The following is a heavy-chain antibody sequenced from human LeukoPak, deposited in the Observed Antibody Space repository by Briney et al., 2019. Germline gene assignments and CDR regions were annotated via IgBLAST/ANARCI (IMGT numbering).Heavy chain of an antibody. CDR2: MNPNSGNT. CDR3: ARRNTIMVAGLDY. J-gene: IGHJ4*02. CDR1: GYTFTSYD. V-gene: IGHV1-8*01. D-gene: IGHD5-24*01. Sequence: GASVNVSCKASGYTFTSYDINWVRQATGQGLEWMGWMNPNSGNTGYAQKFQGRVTMTRNTSISTAFMELSSLRSEDTAVYYCARRNTIMVAGLDYWGQGTLVTVSS.